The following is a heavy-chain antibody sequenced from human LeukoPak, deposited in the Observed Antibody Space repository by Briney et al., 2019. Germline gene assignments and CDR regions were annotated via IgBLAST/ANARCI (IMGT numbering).Heavy chain of an antibody. V-gene: IGHV3-23*01. CDR2: ITGSGGST. J-gene: IGHJ4*02. Sequence: GGSLRLSCAASGFTFSSYSMSWVRQAPGKGLEWVSGITGSGGSTYYADSVKGRFTISRDNSKNTLYLQMNSLRAEDTAIYYCARDERLLSFLKWGQGTLVTVSS. CDR3: ARDERLLSFLK. CDR1: GFTFSSYS. D-gene: IGHD3-3*01.